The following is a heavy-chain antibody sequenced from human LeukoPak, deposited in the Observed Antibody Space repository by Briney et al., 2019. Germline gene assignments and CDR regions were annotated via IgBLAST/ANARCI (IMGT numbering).Heavy chain of an antibody. D-gene: IGHD1-14*01. CDR1: GYTFTSYY. V-gene: IGHV1-2*02. CDR3: ARVNRNYYYYYMDV. CDR2: INPNSGGT. Sequence: ASVKVSCKASGYTFTSYYMHWVRQAPGQGLEWMGWINPNSGGTNYAQKFQGRVTMTRDTSISTAYMELSRLRSDDTAVYYCARVNRNYYYYYMDVWGKGTTVTVSS. J-gene: IGHJ6*03.